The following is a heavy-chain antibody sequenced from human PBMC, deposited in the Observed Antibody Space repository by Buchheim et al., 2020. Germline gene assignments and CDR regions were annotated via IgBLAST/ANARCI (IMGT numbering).Heavy chain of an antibody. CDR1: GFTFSNYG. J-gene: IGHJ4*02. Sequence: QVQLVESGGGVVQPGRSLRLSCAASGFTFSNYGIHWVRQAPGKGLEWVAVIWSDGNKKNSADPVKGRFTITRDNSMHTVYLHMNSLRVEDTAVYFCARDAVLQWLYVGSFDYWGQG. CDR3: ARDAVLQWLYVGSFDY. D-gene: IGHD3-3*01. V-gene: IGHV3-33*01. CDR2: IWSDGNKK.